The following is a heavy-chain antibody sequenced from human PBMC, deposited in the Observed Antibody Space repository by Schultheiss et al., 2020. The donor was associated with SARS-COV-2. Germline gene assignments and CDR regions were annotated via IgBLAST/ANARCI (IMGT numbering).Heavy chain of an antibody. J-gene: IGHJ5*02. D-gene: IGHD2-15*01. CDR2: IYYSGST. CDR1: GGSISSSSYY. Sequence: SETLSLTCTVSGGSISSSSYYWGWIRQPPGKGLEWIGSIYYSGSTYYNPSLKSRVTISVDTSKNQFSLKLSSVTAADTAVYYCARFRAATGDNWFDPWGQGTLVTVSS. CDR3: ARFRAATGDNWFDP. V-gene: IGHV4-39*01.